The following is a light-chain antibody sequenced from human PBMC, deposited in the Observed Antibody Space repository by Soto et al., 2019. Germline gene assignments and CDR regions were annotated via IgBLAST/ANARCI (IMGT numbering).Light chain of an antibody. CDR2: SNA. J-gene: IGLJ3*02. Sequence: QPVLTQPPSASGTPGQRVTISCSGSSSNIGTNFVYWYQQLPGTAPKLLIFSNAQRPSGVPDRFSGSRSGTSASLAISGLRSEDEADYYCAAWDDSLSGWVLGGGTKLTVL. V-gene: IGLV1-47*02. CDR3: AAWDDSLSGWV. CDR1: SSNIGTNF.